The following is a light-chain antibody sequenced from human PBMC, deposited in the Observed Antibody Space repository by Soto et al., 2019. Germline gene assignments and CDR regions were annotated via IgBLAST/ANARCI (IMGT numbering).Light chain of an antibody. J-gene: IGLJ2*01. CDR3: AAWDDSLSSAV. Sequence: QSVLTQPPSASGTLGQRVTISCSGSSSNIGSNTVSWYQQYPGTAPKLLIYSDNQRPSGVPDRFSGSKSGTSASLAISGLQSEDEADYYCAAWDDSLSSAVFGGGSKLTVL. CDR2: SDN. CDR1: SSNIGSNT. V-gene: IGLV1-44*01.